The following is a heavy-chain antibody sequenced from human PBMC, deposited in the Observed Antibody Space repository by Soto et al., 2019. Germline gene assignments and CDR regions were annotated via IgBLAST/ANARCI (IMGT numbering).Heavy chain of an antibody. CDR2: INHGGST. CDR1: GGSFSGYS. J-gene: IGHJ4*02. V-gene: IGHV4-34*01. CDR3: ARDKITGLFDY. D-gene: IGHD3-10*01. Sequence: QVQLQQWGAGLLKPSETLSLTCAVYGGSFSGYSWTWIRQPPGTGLEWIGEINHGGSTNYNPSLKSRVTISVDTSKSQFSLKLTSVTAADTAVYYCARDKITGLFDYWGQGTLVTVSS.